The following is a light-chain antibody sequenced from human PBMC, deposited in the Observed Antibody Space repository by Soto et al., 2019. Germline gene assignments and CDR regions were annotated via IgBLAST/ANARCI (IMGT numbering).Light chain of an antibody. CDR3: LQSNSYPWT. V-gene: IGKV1-17*03. CDR2: SAS. Sequence: DIQMTQFPSAMSASVGDRVTITCRASQGIRTYLAWFQQKPGKVPKRLIFSASSVQSGVPSRFSGSGSGTEFTLTISSLQPEDVATYYCLQSNSYPWTFGQGTKVQI. J-gene: IGKJ1*01. CDR1: QGIRTY.